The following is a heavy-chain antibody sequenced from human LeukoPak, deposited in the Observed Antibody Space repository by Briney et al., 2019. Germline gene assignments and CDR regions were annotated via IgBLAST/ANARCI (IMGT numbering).Heavy chain of an antibody. CDR1: GYTFTSYD. D-gene: IGHD3-16*02. V-gene: IGHV1-8*01. Sequence: ASVKVSCKASGYTFTSYDINWVRQATGQGLEWMGWMNPNSGNTGYAQKVQGRVTMTRNISISTAYMELSSLRSEDTAVYYCARAYYDYAWGSYRYFLDYWGQGTLVTVSS. CDR2: MNPNSGNT. J-gene: IGHJ4*02. CDR3: ARAYYDYAWGSYRYFLDY.